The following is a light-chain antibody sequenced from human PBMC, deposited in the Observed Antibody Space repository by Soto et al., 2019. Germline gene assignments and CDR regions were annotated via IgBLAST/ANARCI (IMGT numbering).Light chain of an antibody. J-gene: IGKJ4*01. CDR2: WAS. V-gene: IGKV4-1*01. CDR3: QQYYSTPLT. Sequence: DIVMTQSPDSLAVSLGERATINCKSSQSVLYSSNNKNYLAWYQQKAGQPPKLLIYWASTRESGVPDRFSGSGSGTDFTLTISSLQAEDVAFYYCQQYYSTPLTFGGGTKVEIK. CDR1: QSVLYSSNNKNY.